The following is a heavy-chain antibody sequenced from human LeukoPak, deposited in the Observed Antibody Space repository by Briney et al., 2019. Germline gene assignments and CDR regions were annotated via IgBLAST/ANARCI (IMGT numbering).Heavy chain of an antibody. V-gene: IGHV4-34*01. J-gene: IGHJ6*03. Sequence: SETLCLTCAVYGGSLSGYYWSWIRHPPGKGLEWIGEINHSGSTNYNPSLKSRVTISVGTSKNQFSLKLSSVTAADTAVDYCARGGGISHYYYYMDVWGKGTTVTISS. CDR2: INHSGST. CDR3: ARGGGISHYYYYMDV. D-gene: IGHD6-13*01. CDR1: GGSLSGYY.